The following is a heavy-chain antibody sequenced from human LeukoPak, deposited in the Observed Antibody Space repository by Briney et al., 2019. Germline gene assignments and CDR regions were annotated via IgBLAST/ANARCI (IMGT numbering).Heavy chain of an antibody. CDR3: ARAYYGTVDV. Sequence: GGSLRLSCAASGFTFSSYAMSWVRQGPGKGLEWVSYISSSGSTIYYADSVKGRFTISRDNAKNSLYLQMNSLRAEDTAVYYCARAYYGTVDVWGKGTTVTVSS. D-gene: IGHD3-10*01. CDR1: GFTFSSYA. J-gene: IGHJ6*04. CDR2: ISSSGSTI. V-gene: IGHV3-48*04.